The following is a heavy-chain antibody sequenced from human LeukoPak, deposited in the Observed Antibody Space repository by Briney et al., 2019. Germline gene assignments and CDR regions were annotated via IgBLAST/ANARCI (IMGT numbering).Heavy chain of an antibody. Sequence: SETLSLTCTVSGGSISAGAYYWTWIRQPAGKGLEWIGRMYTSGSTNYNPSLKSRVTMSVDTSKNQFSLKLSSVTAADTAVYYCARDVYYYDSSGSRTFDYWGQGTLVTVSS. D-gene: IGHD3-22*01. CDR3: ARDVYYYDSSGSRTFDY. CDR2: MYTSGST. V-gene: IGHV4-61*02. J-gene: IGHJ4*02. CDR1: GGSISAGAYY.